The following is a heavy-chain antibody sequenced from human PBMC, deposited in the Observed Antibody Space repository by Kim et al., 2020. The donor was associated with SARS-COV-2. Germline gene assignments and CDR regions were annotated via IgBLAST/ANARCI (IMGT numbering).Heavy chain of an antibody. CDR1: GGSISSYY. V-gene: IGHV4-59*13. CDR2: IYYSGST. CDR3: ARDSSSGWGNWFDP. D-gene: IGHD6-19*01. J-gene: IGHJ5*02. Sequence: SETLSLTCTVSGGSISSYYWSWIRQPPGKGLEWIGYIYYSGSTNYNPSLKSRVTISVDTSKNQFSLKLSSVTAADTAVYYCARDSSSGWGNWFDPWGQGTLVTVSS.